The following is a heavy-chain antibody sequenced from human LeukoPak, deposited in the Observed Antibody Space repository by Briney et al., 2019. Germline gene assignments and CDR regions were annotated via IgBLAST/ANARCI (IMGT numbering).Heavy chain of an antibody. V-gene: IGHV1-18*01. Sequence: SSVKVSRKGTGYTFTNYVINWVRQAPGQGVEWMGWIGAYNGTTNYARNFQGRVTMTTDTSTSTAYMELRSLRPDDTAVYYCAKDHQYDFDYWGQGTLVTVSS. CDR1: GYTFTNYV. CDR3: AKDHQYDFDY. J-gene: IGHJ4*02. CDR2: IGAYNGTT. D-gene: IGHD2-2*01.